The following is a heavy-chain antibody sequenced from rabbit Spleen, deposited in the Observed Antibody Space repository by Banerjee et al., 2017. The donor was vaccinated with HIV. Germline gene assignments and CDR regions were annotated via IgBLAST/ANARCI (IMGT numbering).Heavy chain of an antibody. J-gene: IGHJ4*01. Sequence: QEQVVESGGGLVQPEGSLTLTCTASGFSFSSSYYMCWVRQAPGKGLEWIACIVTGSGNTYYASWAKGRFTISKTSSTTVTLQMTSLTAADTATYFCARGHYTVNYVGYAYADYFNLWGQGTLVTVS. V-gene: IGHV1S45*01. CDR3: ARGHYTVNYVGYAYADYFNL. D-gene: IGHD6-1*01. CDR1: GFSFSSSYY. CDR2: IVTGSGNT.